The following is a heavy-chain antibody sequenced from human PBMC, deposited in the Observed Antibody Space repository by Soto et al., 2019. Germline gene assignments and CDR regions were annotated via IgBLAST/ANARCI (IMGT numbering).Heavy chain of an antibody. CDR1: GGSISSYY. V-gene: IGHV4-59*08. CDR3: ARRYYDSSGYPTDAFDI. Sequence: SETLSLTCTVSGGSISSYYWSWIRQPPGKGLEWIGYIYYSGSTNYNPSLKSRVTISVDTSKNQFSLKLSSVTAADTAVYYCARRYYDSSGYPTDAFDIWGQGTMVTVSS. J-gene: IGHJ3*02. D-gene: IGHD3-22*01. CDR2: IYYSGST.